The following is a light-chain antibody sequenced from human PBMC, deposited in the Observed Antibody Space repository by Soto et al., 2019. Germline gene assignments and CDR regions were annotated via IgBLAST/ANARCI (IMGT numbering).Light chain of an antibody. V-gene: IGKV1-39*01. J-gene: IGKJ4*01. CDR2: TAS. Sequence: DIQMTQSPSSLSASVGDRVTITCRASQSVITYLNWYRQKPGKAPKLLIYTASSLESGVPTRFSGSGSGTDSTLTISSLQPEDFAIYCCQQSYSTPLTCGGGTKVEI. CDR3: QQSYSTPLT. CDR1: QSVITY.